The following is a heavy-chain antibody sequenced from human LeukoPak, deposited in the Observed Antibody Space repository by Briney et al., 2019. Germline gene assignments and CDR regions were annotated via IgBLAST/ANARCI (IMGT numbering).Heavy chain of an antibody. CDR2: ITASGSST. V-gene: IGHV3-23*01. Sequence: GGSLRLSCAASGFTFSNYAMSWVRQAPGEGLEWVSAITASGSSTYYADSVKGRFTISRDNSKNTLYLQMNSLRAEDTAVYYCASNLRPWSGYYAFDYWGQGTLVTVSS. CDR1: GFTFSNYA. D-gene: IGHD3-3*01. J-gene: IGHJ4*02. CDR3: ASNLRPWSGYYAFDY.